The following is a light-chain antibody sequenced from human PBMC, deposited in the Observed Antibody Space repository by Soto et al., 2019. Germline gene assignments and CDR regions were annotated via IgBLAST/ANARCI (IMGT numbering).Light chain of an antibody. Sequence: AIQMTQSPSSLSASVGDRVTITCRASQAISNDLGWYQQKPGQPPKLLIYGASSLQSGVPSRFSGSGSGADFTLTISSLQPEDFATYFCLQDYSYPRTFGQGTKVEIK. V-gene: IGKV1-6*01. J-gene: IGKJ1*01. CDR3: LQDYSYPRT. CDR2: GAS. CDR1: QAISND.